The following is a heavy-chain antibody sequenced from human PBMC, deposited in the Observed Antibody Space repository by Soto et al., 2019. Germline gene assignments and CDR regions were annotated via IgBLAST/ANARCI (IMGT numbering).Heavy chain of an antibody. CDR3: ARPRFGQQLALVH. Sequence: GESLKSSCKGSGYSFTSYWIGWVRQMPGKGLEWMGIIYPGDSDTRYSPSFQGQVTISADKSISTAYLQWSSLKASDTAMYYCARPRFGQQLALVHWGQGTLVTVSS. CDR2: IYPGDSDT. D-gene: IGHD6-13*01. J-gene: IGHJ4*02. V-gene: IGHV5-51*01. CDR1: GYSFTSYW.